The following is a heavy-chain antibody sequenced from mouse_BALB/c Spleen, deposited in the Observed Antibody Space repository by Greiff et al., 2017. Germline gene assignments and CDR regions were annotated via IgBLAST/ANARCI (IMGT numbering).Heavy chain of an antibody. D-gene: IGHD2-3*01. Sequence: QVQLQQPGAELVKPGASVKMSCKASGYTFTSYNMHWVKQTPGQGLEWIGAIYPGNGDTSYNQKFKGKATLTADKSSSTAYMQLSSLPSEDSAVYYCSRWGYYAAYWGQGTLVTVSA. V-gene: IGHV1-12*01. CDR1: GYTFTSYN. CDR3: SRWGYYAAY. J-gene: IGHJ3*01. CDR2: IYPGNGDT.